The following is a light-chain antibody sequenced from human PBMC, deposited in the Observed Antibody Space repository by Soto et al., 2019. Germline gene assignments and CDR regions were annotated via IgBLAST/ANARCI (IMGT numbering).Light chain of an antibody. CDR1: QTISSW. V-gene: IGKV1-5*03. J-gene: IGKJ1*01. Sequence: DIQMTQSPSTLSGSVGDRVTITCRASQTISSWLAWYQQKPGKAPKLLIYKACTLKSGVPSRFSGSGSGTEFSLTISSLQPDDFATYYCQHCNSYSESLGPGTKVDLK. CDR2: KAC. CDR3: QHCNSYSES.